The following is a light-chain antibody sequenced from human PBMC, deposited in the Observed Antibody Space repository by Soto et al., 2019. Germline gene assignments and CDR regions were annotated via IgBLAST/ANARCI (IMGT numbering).Light chain of an antibody. Sequence: QSALTQPASVSGSPGQSSTISCTGTSSDVGSYNLVSWYQQHPGKAPKLMIYEVSKRPSGVSNRFSGSKSGNTASLTISGLQAEDEADYYCCSYAGSSTSLYVFGTGTKLTVL. CDR2: EVS. CDR3: CSYAGSSTSLYV. CDR1: SSDVGSYNL. V-gene: IGLV2-23*02. J-gene: IGLJ1*01.